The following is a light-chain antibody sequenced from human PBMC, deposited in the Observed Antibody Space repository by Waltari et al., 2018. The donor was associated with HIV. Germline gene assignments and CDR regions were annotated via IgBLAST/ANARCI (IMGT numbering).Light chain of an antibody. CDR2: GAS. CDR1: QTITTSY. V-gene: IGKV3-20*01. Sequence: EIVLTQSPGTLSLSPGERATLSCRASQTITTSYLAWYHQKPGQAPRLLIYGASSRATGIPGRFSGSGSGTDFTLTISRLEPEDFAVYYCQQSGTSITFGGGTKVEIK. CDR3: QQSGTSIT. J-gene: IGKJ4*01.